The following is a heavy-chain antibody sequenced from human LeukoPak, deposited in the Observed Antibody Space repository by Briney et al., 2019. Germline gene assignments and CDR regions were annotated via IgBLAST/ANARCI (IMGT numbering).Heavy chain of an antibody. V-gene: IGHV3-21*01. CDR1: GFTLSSYA. CDR2: ISSSSSDI. J-gene: IGHJ3*02. Sequence: GESLRLSCTGSGFTLSSYAMNWVRRAPGQGLEWVSSISSSSSDICYTDSVKGRFTISRDNAKNSLYLQMNSLRAEDTAVYYCVTDYGGSSGAFDIWGHGTMVTVSS. D-gene: IGHD4-23*01. CDR3: VTDYGGSSGAFDI.